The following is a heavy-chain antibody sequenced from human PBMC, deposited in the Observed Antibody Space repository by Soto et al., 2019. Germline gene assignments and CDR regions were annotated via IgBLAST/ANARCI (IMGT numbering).Heavy chain of an antibody. V-gene: IGHV3-23*01. D-gene: IGHD6-13*01. CDR2: ISDNGGTT. CDR1: EFTFSNYA. Sequence: GGSLRLSCAASEFTFSNYAMSWVRQAPGKGLEWVSSISDNGGTTYYADSVKGRFTISSDTSKNTLYLQMNSLRAENTAVYYCAKDLQQRLGSFDYWGQGTLVT. J-gene: IGHJ4*02. CDR3: AKDLQQRLGSFDY.